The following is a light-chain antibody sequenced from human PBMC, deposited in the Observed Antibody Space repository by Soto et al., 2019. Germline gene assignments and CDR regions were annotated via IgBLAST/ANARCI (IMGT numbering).Light chain of an antibody. CDR1: QSVASD. V-gene: IGKV3-11*01. J-gene: IGKJ5*01. CDR2: GAS. Sequence: EIVLTQSPGTLSLSPGEGATLSCRASQSVASDYIAWYLQKPGQAPRLLTYGASSRATDIPARFSGSGSGTDFTLTISSLEPEDIAIYYCQQRSNWPSISFGQGTRLEIK. CDR3: QQRSNWPSIS.